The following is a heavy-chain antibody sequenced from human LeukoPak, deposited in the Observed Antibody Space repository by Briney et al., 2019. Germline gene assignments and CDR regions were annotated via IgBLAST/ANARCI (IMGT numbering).Heavy chain of an antibody. D-gene: IGHD2-2*01. V-gene: IGHV1-2*02. Sequence: GASVKVSCTASGYTFTGYYMHWVRQAPGQGLEWMGWINPKSGGTNYAQKFQGRVTMTRDTSIYTAYMELSRLRSDDTAVYYCAREEYGFDPWGQGTLVTVSS. CDR3: AREEYGFDP. CDR1: GYTFTGYY. CDR2: INPKSGGT. J-gene: IGHJ5*02.